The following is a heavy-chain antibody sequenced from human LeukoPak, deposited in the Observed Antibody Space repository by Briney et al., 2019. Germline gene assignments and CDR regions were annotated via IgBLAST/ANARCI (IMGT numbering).Heavy chain of an antibody. CDR3: ARATLTLPYYYFGMDV. D-gene: IGHD2-15*01. J-gene: IGHJ6*02. CDR2: IYTSGST. V-gene: IGHV4-4*07. Sequence: SETLSLTCTVSGGSISSYYWSWIRQPAGKGLEWIGRIYTSGSTNYNPCLKSRVTMSVDTSKNQFSLKLSSVTAADTAVYYCARATLTLPYYYFGMDVWGQGTTVTVSS. CDR1: GGSISSYY.